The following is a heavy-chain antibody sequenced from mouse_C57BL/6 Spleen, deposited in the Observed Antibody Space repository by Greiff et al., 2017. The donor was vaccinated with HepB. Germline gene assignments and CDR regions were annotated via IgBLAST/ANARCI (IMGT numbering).Heavy chain of an antibody. V-gene: IGHV1-80*01. CDR2: IYPGDGDT. CDR1: GYAFSSYW. Sequence: QVQLQQSGAELVKPGASVKISCKASGYAFSSYWMNWVKQRPGKGLEWIGQIYPGDGDTNYNGKFKGKATLTVAKSSSTAYMQLSSLTSEDSAVYFCARKDYITTVIASFDYWGQGTTLTVSS. CDR3: ARKDYITTVIASFDY. J-gene: IGHJ2*01. D-gene: IGHD1-1*01.